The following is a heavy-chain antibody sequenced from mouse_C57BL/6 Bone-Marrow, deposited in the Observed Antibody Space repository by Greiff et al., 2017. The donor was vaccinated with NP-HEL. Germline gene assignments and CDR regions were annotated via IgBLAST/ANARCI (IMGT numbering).Heavy chain of an antibody. V-gene: IGHV1-69*01. D-gene: IGHD1-1*01. CDR2: IDPSDSYT. Sequence: QVQLQQPGAELVMPGASVKLSCKASGYTFTSYWMHWVKQRPGQGLEWIGEIDPSDSYTNYNQKFKGKSTLTVDKSSSTAYMKLSSLTSEDSAVYYCARDPPYGSSGGFAYWGQGTLVTVSA. CDR3: ARDPPYGSSGGFAY. J-gene: IGHJ3*01. CDR1: GYTFTSYW.